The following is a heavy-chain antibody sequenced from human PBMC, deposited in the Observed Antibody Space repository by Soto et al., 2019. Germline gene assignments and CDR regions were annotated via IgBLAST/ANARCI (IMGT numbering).Heavy chain of an antibody. CDR2: IYWDGDR. J-gene: IGHJ4*02. V-gene: IGHV2-5*02. CDR1: GFSFNTRGVG. D-gene: IGHD6-19*01. CDR3: AHLVPGPLSFAY. Sequence: QITLKESGPTLMKPTQTLALTCTFSGFSFNTRGVGVAWIRQPPGKTLEWLAVIYWDGDRRYSPSLTDRLGITKDMSTKQVVLTLSNVDPVDTGTYYCAHLVPGPLSFAYWGQGALVTVSS.